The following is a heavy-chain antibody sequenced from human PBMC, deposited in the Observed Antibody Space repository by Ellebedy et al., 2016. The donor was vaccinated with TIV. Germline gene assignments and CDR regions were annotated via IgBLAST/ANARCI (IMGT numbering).Heavy chain of an antibody. CDR3: AKIPTSSNWYDY. D-gene: IGHD2-2*01. J-gene: IGHJ5*01. V-gene: IGHV3-23*01. CDR2: IGGTGGVT. Sequence: GESLKISCAASGITFNSSAMSWVRQAPGKGLEWVSAIGGTGGVTYYADSVKGRFTISRDNAKNMLYLQMNSLRAEDTAVYYCAKIPTSSNWYDYWGQGTRVTVSS. CDR1: GITFNSSA.